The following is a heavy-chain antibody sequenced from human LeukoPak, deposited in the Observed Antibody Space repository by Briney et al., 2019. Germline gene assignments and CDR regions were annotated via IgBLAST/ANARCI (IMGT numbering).Heavy chain of an antibody. V-gene: IGHV3-48*03. CDR1: GFTFSGYE. Sequence: GGSLRLSCAASGFTFSGYEMNWVRQAPGKGLEWVSYISSSGNNIYFADSVKGRFTISRDNAKNSLFLQMNSLRAEDTAVYYCARVTYAVPDYWGQGTLVTVSS. D-gene: IGHD2/OR15-2a*01. CDR3: ARVTYAVPDY. CDR2: ISSSGNNI. J-gene: IGHJ4*02.